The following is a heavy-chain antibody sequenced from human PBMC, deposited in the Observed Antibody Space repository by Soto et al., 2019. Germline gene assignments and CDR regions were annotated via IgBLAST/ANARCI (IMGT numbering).Heavy chain of an antibody. CDR3: ARDGAVCHDFWSCAGYLFDS. V-gene: IGHV6-1*01. J-gene: IGHJ5*01. CDR2: TYYRSKLYN. CDR1: GDSVSSNSAA. D-gene: IGHD3-3*01. Sequence: SQTLSLTCAISGDSVSSNSAAWNWIRQSPSRGLEWLGRTYYRSKLYNVYAVAVKSRLTITRDRSTDQFSLQLIFMTPEDSAVYYCARDGAVCHDFWSCAGYLFDSWGKGTVVTVSS.